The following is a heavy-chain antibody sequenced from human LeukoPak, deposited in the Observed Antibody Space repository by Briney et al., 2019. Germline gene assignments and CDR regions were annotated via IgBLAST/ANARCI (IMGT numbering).Heavy chain of an antibody. D-gene: IGHD3-22*01. CDR2: ISYDGSNE. Sequence: GGSLRLSCAASGFTFSSYGMHCVRQAPGKGLEWVAVISYDGSNEYYADSVKGRFTISRDNSKNTLFLQMNSLRPEDTAVYHCAKVALFSGYYPPFDYWGQGTLVTVSS. CDR1: GFTFSSYG. J-gene: IGHJ4*02. V-gene: IGHV3-30*18. CDR3: AKVALFSGYYPPFDY.